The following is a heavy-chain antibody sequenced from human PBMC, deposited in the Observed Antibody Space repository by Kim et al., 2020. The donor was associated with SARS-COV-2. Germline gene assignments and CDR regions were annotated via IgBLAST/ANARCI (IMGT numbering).Heavy chain of an antibody. CDR1: GITFSGNS. CDR2: VSGAGNT. D-gene: IGHD2-8*02. CDR3: AMRGGVYYYGMDV. Sequence: GGSLRLSCAASGITFSGNSMSWVRRAPGKGLEWVSIVSGAGNTYYSASLKGSFTISRNISTNTSHLQMNSRRAEDTGLYYYAMRGGVYYYGMDVWGQGT. V-gene: IGHV3-66*01. J-gene: IGHJ6*01.